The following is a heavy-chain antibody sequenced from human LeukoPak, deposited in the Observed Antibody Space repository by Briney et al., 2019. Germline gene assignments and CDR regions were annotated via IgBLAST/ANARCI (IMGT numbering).Heavy chain of an antibody. Sequence: SETLSLTCAVYGGSFSGYYWSWIRQPAGKGLEWIGRIYTSGSTNYNPSLKSRVTMSVDTSKNQFSLKLSSVTAADTAVYYCARPRYPNGRDAFDIWGQGTMVTVSS. CDR1: GGSFSGYY. CDR3: ARPRYPNGRDAFDI. V-gene: IGHV4-59*10. CDR2: IYTSGST. D-gene: IGHD1-26*01. J-gene: IGHJ3*02.